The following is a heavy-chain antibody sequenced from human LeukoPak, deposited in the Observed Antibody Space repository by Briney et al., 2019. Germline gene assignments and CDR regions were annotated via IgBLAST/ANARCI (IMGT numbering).Heavy chain of an antibody. Sequence: GGSLRLSCAASGFTFSSYAMHWVRQAPGKGLEYVSAISSNGGSTYYANSVKGRFTISRDNSKNTLYLQMGSLRAEDMAVYHCARVARELPHPDYWGLGTLVTVSS. CDR1: GFTFSSYA. CDR3: ARVARELPHPDY. V-gene: IGHV3-64*01. J-gene: IGHJ4*02. D-gene: IGHD1-7*01. CDR2: ISSNGGST.